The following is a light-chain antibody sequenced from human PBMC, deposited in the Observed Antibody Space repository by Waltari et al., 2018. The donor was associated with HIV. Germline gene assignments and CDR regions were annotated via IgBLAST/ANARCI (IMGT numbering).Light chain of an antibody. Sequence: EIVKTQSPATLSVSPGGRATLSCRATQSIARNLAWYQQKPGQAPRLLIYGASTRATGIPARFSGSGSWTEFTLTISNLQSEDFAVYYCQQYNNWPPWTFGQGTKVEI. CDR1: QSIARN. CDR3: QQYNNWPPWT. V-gene: IGKV3-15*01. CDR2: GAS. J-gene: IGKJ1*01.